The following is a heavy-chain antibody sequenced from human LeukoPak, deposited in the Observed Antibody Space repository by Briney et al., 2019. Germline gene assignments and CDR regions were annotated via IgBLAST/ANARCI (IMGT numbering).Heavy chain of an antibody. V-gene: IGHV3-21*01. CDR1: GFTFSSYW. Sequence: GGSLRLSCAASGFTFSSYWMNWVRQAPGKGLEWVSSISSSSSYIYYADSVKGRFTISRDNAKNSLYLQMNSLRAEDTAVYYCASDWGYHRFQHWGQGTLVTVSS. CDR3: ASDWGYHRFQH. D-gene: IGHD2-2*01. J-gene: IGHJ1*01. CDR2: ISSSSSYI.